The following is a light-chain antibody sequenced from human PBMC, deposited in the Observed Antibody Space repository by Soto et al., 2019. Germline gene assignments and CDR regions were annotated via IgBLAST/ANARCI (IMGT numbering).Light chain of an antibody. V-gene: IGLV2-14*01. CDR2: DVS. CDR3: TSYTSSSTPYV. J-gene: IGLJ1*01. Sequence: SVLTQPASLSGSPGQSITISCAGNSNEVGGYTYVSWYQQHPGKAPKLMIYDVSNRPSGVSNRFSGSKPGNTASLTISGLQAEDEADYYCTSYTSSSTPYVFGGGTKVTVL. CDR1: SNEVGGYTY.